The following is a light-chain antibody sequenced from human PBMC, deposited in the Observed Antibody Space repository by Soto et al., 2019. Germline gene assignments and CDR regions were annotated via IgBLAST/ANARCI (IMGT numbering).Light chain of an antibody. V-gene: IGLV2-14*01. J-gene: IGLJ1*01. Sequence: QSVLTQPASVSGSPGQSITISCTGTSSDVGGYNYVSWYQQHPGKAPKLMIYEVTNRPSGVSNRFSGSKSGNTASLTISGLQAEDEADYYCSPYTSSSPYVFGTGPKVTVL. CDR1: SSDVGGYNY. CDR2: EVT. CDR3: SPYTSSSPYV.